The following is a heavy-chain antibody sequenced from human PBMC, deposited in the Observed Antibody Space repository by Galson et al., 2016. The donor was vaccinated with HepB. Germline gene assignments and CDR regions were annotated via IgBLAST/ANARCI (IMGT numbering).Heavy chain of an antibody. V-gene: IGHV3-33*01. CDR2: IWFDGSNQ. J-gene: IGHJ4*02. CDR1: GFTFRSHG. D-gene: IGHD2/OR15-2a*01. CDR3: ASLRNLSVPFDL. Sequence: SLRLSCAASGFTFRSHGMHWVRQAPGKGLEWVAVIWFDGSNQYYSDSVRGRFTISRDDSKNMLYLQRDSLSVEDTAVYYCASLRNLSVPFDLWGQGTLVPVSS.